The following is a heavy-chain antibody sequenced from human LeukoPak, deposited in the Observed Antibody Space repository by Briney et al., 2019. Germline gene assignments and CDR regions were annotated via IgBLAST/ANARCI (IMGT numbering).Heavy chain of an antibody. CDR2: IHSSGTA. CDR1: GGSISSGGYS. J-gene: IGHJ5*02. V-gene: IGHV4-30-2*01. Sequence: SETLSLTCSVSGGSISSGGYSWNWIRQPPGKGLEWIGYIHSSGTAYYNPSLKSRVTISLDGSKNQFSLNLTSVTAADTAVYYCARETPLRYFDPWGQGTLVTVSS. D-gene: IGHD3-9*01. CDR3: ARETPLRYFDP.